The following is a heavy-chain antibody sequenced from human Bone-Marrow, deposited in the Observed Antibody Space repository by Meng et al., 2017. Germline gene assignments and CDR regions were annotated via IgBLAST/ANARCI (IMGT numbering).Heavy chain of an antibody. CDR3: ARAEYSTDAFDI. V-gene: IGHV3-33*08. D-gene: IGHD6-6*01. CDR1: GFTFSSYS. Sequence: GESLKISCAASGFTFSSYSMNWVRQAPGKGLEWVAVIWYDGSNKYYADSVKGRFTISRDNSKNTLYLQMNSLRAEDTAVYYCARAEYSTDAFDIWGQGTRVT. CDR2: IWYDGSNK. J-gene: IGHJ3*02.